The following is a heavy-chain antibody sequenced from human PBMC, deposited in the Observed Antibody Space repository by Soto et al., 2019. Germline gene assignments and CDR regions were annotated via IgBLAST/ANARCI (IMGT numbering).Heavy chain of an antibody. D-gene: IGHD1-1*01. CDR2: IYYSGST. V-gene: IGHV4-39*01. Sequence: QLQLQESGPGLVKPSETLSLTCTVSGGSISSSSYYWGWIRQPPGKGLEWIGSIYYSGSTYYNPSLKLGVAISVDTTKNHFSLKLSSVTAADTAVYYCARRWMGYAPSPAKTWAFDIWGQGTMVSVSS. CDR3: ARRWMGYAPSPAKTWAFDI. J-gene: IGHJ3*02. CDR1: GGSISSSSYY.